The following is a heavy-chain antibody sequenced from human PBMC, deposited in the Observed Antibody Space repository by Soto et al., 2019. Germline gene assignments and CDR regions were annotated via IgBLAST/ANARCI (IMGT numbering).Heavy chain of an antibody. CDR1: GGSISSYY. J-gene: IGHJ6*02. Sequence: QVQLQESGPGLVKPSETLSLTCTVSGGSISSYYWSWIRQPPGKGLEWIGYIYYSGSTNYNPSLKSRVPISVXXSXNXXSLKLSSVTAADTAVYYCARGTLGLENYYYYGMDVWGQGTTVTVSS. CDR2: IYYSGST. V-gene: IGHV4-59*08. CDR3: ARGTLGLENYYYYGMDV. D-gene: IGHD3-16*01.